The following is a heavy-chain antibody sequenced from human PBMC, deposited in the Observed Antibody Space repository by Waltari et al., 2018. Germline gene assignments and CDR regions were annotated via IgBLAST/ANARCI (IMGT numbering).Heavy chain of an antibody. CDR1: GGSISSHY. Sequence: QVQLQESGPGLVKPSETLSLTCTVSGGSISSHYWSWIRQPPGKGLEWIGYIYYSGSNNNNPSLKSRVTISVDTSKNQFSLKLSSVTAADTAVYYCARIGRLVLSYYFDYWGQGTLVTVSS. D-gene: IGHD6-19*01. J-gene: IGHJ4*02. CDR3: ARIGRLVLSYYFDY. V-gene: IGHV4-59*11. CDR2: IYYSGSN.